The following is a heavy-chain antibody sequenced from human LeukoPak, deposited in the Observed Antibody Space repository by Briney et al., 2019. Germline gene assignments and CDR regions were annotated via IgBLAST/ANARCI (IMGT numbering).Heavy chain of an antibody. CDR3: ASLTIFGVVITPDYYYMDV. V-gene: IGHV3-30*02. CDR2: IRYDGSNK. Sequence: GGSLRLSCAASGFTFSSYGMHWVRQAPGKGLEWVAFIRYDGSNKYYADSVKGRFTISRDNSKNTLYLQMNSLRAEDTAVYYCASLTIFGVVITPDYYYMDVWGKGTTVTVSS. CDR1: GFTFSSYG. D-gene: IGHD3-3*01. J-gene: IGHJ6*03.